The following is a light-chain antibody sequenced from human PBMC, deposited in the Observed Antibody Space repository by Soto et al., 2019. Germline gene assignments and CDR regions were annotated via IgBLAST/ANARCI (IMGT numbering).Light chain of an antibody. CDR1: QSVSRN. Sequence: VRAQAATTVALKPGKRATMSCRASQSVSRNVAWYQQKPGQAPRLLIFDASSRAAGIPDRFSGSGCGTVSALTISRLAHEEFAVYYCQHRREWPSSFAQGTRLEIK. CDR2: DAS. J-gene: IGKJ5*01. V-gene: IGKV3-11*01. CDR3: QHRREWPSS.